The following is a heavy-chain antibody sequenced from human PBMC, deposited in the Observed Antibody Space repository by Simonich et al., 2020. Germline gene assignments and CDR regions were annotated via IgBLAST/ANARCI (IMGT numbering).Heavy chain of an antibody. V-gene: IGHV3-20*01. CDR1: GFTFNGYG. CDR2: INWNGCST. D-gene: IGHD1-1*01. CDR3: ARGRNDFDY. J-gene: IGHJ4*02. Sequence: EVQLVESGGGVVRPGGSLRLSCAASGFTFNGYGKSWVRQAPGKGREWVAGINWNGCSTGYAESVKGRFTISRDNAKNSLYLQMNSLRAEDTALYHCARGRNDFDYWGQGTLVTVSS.